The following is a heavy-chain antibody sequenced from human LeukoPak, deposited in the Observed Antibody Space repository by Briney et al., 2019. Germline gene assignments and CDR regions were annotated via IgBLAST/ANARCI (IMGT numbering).Heavy chain of an antibody. V-gene: IGHV3-7*01. CDR3: ARFSPTRLFDY. Sequence: GGSLRLSCAASGFTFSSYWMSWVRQAPGKGLEWVANIKQDGSEEYYVDSVEGRFTISRDNAKNSLYLQMNSLRAEDTAVYYCARFSPTRLFDYWGQGTLVTVSS. J-gene: IGHJ4*02. CDR1: GFTFSSYW. CDR2: IKQDGSEE.